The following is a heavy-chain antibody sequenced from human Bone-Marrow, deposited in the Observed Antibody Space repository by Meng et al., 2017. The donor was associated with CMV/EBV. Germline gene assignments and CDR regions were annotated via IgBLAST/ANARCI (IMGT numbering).Heavy chain of an antibody. CDR2: IGTAGDT. CDR1: GFTFSSYD. J-gene: IGHJ4*02. D-gene: IGHD3-3*01. V-gene: IGHV3-13*01. Sequence: GGSLRLSCAACGFTFSSYDMHWVRQATGKGLEWVSAIGTAGDTYYPGSVKGRFTISRDISQNTLYLQMNSLRTEDTAVYHCAKGAIFGVTAPDSWGQGTLVTVYS. CDR3: AKGAIFGVTAPDS.